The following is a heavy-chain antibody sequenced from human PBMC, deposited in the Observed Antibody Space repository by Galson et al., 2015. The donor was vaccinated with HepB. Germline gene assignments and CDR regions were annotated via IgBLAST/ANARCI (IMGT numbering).Heavy chain of an antibody. Sequence: SVKVSCKASGYTFTSYGISWVRQAPGQGLEWMGWISAYNGNTNYAQKLQGRVTMTTDTSTSTAYMELRSLRSDDTAVYYCARDDSSSWYYYYGMDVWGQGTTVTVSS. J-gene: IGHJ6*02. D-gene: IGHD6-13*01. CDR2: ISAYNGNT. V-gene: IGHV1-18*01. CDR3: ARDDSSSWYYYYGMDV. CDR1: GYTFTSYG.